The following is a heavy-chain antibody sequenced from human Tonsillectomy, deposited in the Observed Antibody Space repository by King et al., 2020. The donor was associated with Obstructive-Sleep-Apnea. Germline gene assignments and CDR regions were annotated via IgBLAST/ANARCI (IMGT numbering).Heavy chain of an antibody. CDR1: GFTLSSYW. V-gene: IGHV3-74*01. CDR3: ARGGGHSYSSVGY. J-gene: IGHJ4*02. D-gene: IGHD5-18*01. CDR2: INSEGRST. Sequence: VQLVESGGGLVQPGGSLRLSCVASGFTLSSYWMHWVRQASGKGLVWGSRINSEGRSTSYADAVEGRFTISRDNAKSTLYLQMNSLRAEDTAVYYCARGGGHSYSSVGYWGQGTLVTVSS.